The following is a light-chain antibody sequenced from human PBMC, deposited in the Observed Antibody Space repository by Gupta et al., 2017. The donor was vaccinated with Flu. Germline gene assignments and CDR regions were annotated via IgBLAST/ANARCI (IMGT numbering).Light chain of an antibody. CDR3: CSYAGTFTFI. J-gene: IGLJ2*01. CDR1: SSDIRNYDY. Sequence: TSSDIRNYDYVSWYQQLPGQAPNLILYGVTARPSGVPDRFTGSKPGDTASLTISGLQPEDEASYYCCSYAGTFTFIFGGGTKVAV. V-gene: IGLV2-11*01. CDR2: GVT.